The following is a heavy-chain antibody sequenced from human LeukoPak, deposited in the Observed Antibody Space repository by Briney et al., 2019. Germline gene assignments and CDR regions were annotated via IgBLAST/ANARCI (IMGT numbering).Heavy chain of an antibody. CDR3: ARCALGVWADNYYMDV. J-gene: IGHJ6*03. D-gene: IGHD3-16*01. CDR1: ESLNGYA. Sequence: PGGSLRLSCSASESLNGYAMSWVRQAPGMGLEWVASISSSGSYMYYADSVKGRSIISRDNAKKSLSLEMNSLTSHDTAICYCARCALGVWADNYYMDVWGTGTTVIVSS. V-gene: IGHV3-21*01. CDR2: ISSSGSYM.